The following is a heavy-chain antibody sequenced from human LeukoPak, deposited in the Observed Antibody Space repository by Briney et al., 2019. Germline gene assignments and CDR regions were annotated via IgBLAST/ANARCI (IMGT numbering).Heavy chain of an antibody. D-gene: IGHD3-22*01. J-gene: IGHJ3*02. CDR3: TSEGHTSGYCGCFDN. V-gene: IGHV3-30*03. CDR2: MSFDGFSK. CDR1: RFTFSNSI. Sequence: HSGGSLRLSCATSRFTFSNSIFHWVRQAPGKGLEWVAAMSFDGFSKYYADSVKGRFTISRDNSRSTVDLQLSSLGPDDTAVYYCTSEGHTSGYCGCFDNWGQGTAVAVSS.